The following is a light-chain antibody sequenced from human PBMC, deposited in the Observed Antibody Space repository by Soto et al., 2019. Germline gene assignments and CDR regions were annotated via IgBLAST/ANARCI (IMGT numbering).Light chain of an antibody. CDR1: QSISSY. Sequence: DIQMTQSPSSLSASVGDRVTITCRASQSISSYLHWYQQKPGKAPKLLIYAASSLQSGVPSRFSGSGSGTDFTLTISSLQPEDFATYYCQQSYSTLPITFGQGTRLEIK. J-gene: IGKJ5*01. CDR2: AAS. CDR3: QQSYSTLPIT. V-gene: IGKV1-39*01.